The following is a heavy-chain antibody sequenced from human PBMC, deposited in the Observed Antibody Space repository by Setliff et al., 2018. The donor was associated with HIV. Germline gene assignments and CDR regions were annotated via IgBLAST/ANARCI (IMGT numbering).Heavy chain of an antibody. CDR2: ISSSSSTI. J-gene: IGHJ4*02. V-gene: IGHV3-48*01. CDR3: AREPTYYYDSSGYSPPDY. D-gene: IGHD3-22*01. CDR1: GFSFSNAW. Sequence: GGSLRLSCAASGFSFSNAWMDWVRQAPGKGLEWLSYISSSSSTIYYKDSVKGRFTISRDNAKNSLYLQMNSLRADDTAVYYCAREPTYYYDSSGYSPPDYWGQGTLVTVSS.